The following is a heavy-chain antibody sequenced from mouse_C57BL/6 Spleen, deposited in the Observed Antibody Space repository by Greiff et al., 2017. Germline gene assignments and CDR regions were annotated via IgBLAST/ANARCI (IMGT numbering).Heavy chain of an antibody. J-gene: IGHJ3*01. CDR1: GYSITSDY. Sequence: VQLKESGPGLAKPSQTLSLTCSVTGYSITSDYWNWIRKFPGNKLEYIGYISYSGSTSYNPSLNSRISITRYTSTNQYYLQLNSVTTEDTASYNCARGYSWFAYRGQGTLVTVSA. V-gene: IGHV3-8*01. D-gene: IGHD1-1*01. CDR2: ISYSGST. CDR3: ARGYSWFAY.